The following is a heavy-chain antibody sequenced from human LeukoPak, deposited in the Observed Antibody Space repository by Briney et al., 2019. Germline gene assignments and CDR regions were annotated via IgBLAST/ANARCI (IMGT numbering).Heavy chain of an antibody. D-gene: IGHD2-2*02. J-gene: IGHJ4*02. CDR1: GFTFSSYA. V-gene: IGHV3-30*04. CDR2: MSFDVNNK. CDR3: ARGYCTSSSCYNDY. Sequence: GGSLRLSCVTSGFTFSSYAFHWVRQAPGKGLEWVATMSFDVNNKYYADSVRGRFTISRDNSKNTLYLQMNSLGAEDTAVYSCARGYCTSSSCYNDYWGREPWSPSPQ.